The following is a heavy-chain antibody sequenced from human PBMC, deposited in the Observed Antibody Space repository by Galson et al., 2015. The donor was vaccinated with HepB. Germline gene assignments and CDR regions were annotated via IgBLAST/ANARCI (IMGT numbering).Heavy chain of an antibody. CDR2: IYSTGNT. J-gene: IGHJ6*02. Sequence: SETLSLTCGVSGVSVSSRSYYWVWIRQPPGKGLEYIGSIYSTGNTYYNPSLKSRVTTSLDTSKNQFFLKLTSETARDTAVYFCARAAGDSLTYAMDVWGQGTTVTVSS. CDR3: ARAAGDSLTYAMDV. D-gene: IGHD3-9*01. CDR1: GVSVSSRSYY. V-gene: IGHV4-39*02.